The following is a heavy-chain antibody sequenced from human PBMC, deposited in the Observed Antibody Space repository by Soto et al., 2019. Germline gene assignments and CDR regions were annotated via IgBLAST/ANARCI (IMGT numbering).Heavy chain of an antibody. CDR3: ARGSTVTAYFDY. J-gene: IGHJ4*02. D-gene: IGHD2-21*02. V-gene: IGHV4-31*03. Sequence: QVHLQESGPGLVKPSQTLSLTCTVSGGSISSADNTWAWIRQHPGKALEWIAYIYPSGTTNYNPSLSSRVTISEDTSKNQISLRLTSLTAADTAVFYCARGSTVTAYFDYWGQGTLVTVSS. CDR2: IYPSGTT. CDR1: GGSISSADNT.